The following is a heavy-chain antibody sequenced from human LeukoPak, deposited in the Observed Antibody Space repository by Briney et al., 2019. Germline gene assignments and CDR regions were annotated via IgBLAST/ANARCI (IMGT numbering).Heavy chain of an antibody. V-gene: IGHV3-23*01. D-gene: IGHD2-15*01. CDR3: AKDPTFCSGGSCHPENWFDP. CDR1: GFTFSSYA. CDR2: ISGSGGST. J-gene: IGHJ5*02. Sequence: GSLRLSCAASGFTFSSYAMSWVRQAPGKGLEWVSAISGSGGSTYYADSVKGRFTISRDNSKNTLYLQMNSLRAEDTAVYYCAKDPTFCSGGSCHPENWFDPWGQGTLVTVSS.